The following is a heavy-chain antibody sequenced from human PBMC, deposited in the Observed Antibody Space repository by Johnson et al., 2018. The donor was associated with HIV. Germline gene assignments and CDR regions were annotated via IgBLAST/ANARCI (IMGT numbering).Heavy chain of an antibody. V-gene: IGHV3-30*18. J-gene: IGHJ3*02. CDR3: AKGLGRAAAGTRNAFDI. CDR1: GFTFSSYG. D-gene: IGHD6-13*01. Sequence: QVQLVESGGGVVQPGRSLRLSCAASGFTFSSYGMHWVRQAPGKGLEWVAVISYDGSNKYYADSVKGRFTISRDNSKNTLYLQMNSPRAEDTAVYYCAKGLGRAAAGTRNAFDIWGQGTMVTVSS. CDR2: ISYDGSNK.